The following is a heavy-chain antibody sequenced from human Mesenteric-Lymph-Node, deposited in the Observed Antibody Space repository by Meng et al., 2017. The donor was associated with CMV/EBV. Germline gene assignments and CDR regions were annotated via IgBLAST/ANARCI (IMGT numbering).Heavy chain of an antibody. Sequence: GESLKISCAASGFIFSDYYMSWIRQAPGKGLEWVSYISSSGSTIYYADSVKGRFTISRDNAKNSLYLQMNSLRAEDTAVYYCARVVCSSTSCYSFGNWFDPWGQGTLVTVSS. D-gene: IGHD2-2*01. CDR1: GFIFSDYY. J-gene: IGHJ5*02. V-gene: IGHV3-11*01. CDR2: ISSSGSTI. CDR3: ARVVCSSTSCYSFGNWFDP.